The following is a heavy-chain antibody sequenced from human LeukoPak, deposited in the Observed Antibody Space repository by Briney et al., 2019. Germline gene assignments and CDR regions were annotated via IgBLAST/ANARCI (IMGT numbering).Heavy chain of an antibody. CDR2: INHSGST. CDR1: GGSFSGYY. J-gene: IGHJ3*02. CDR3: ARVGSGWPDAFDI. D-gene: IGHD6-19*01. Sequence: SETLSLTCAVYGGSFSGYYWSWIRQPPGKGLEWIGEINHSGSTNYNPSLKSRATISVDTSKNQFSLKLSSVTAADTAVYYCARVGSGWPDAFDIWGQGTMVIVSS. V-gene: IGHV4-34*01.